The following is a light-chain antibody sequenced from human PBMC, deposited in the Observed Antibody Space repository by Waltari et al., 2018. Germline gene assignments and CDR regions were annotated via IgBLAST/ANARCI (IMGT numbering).Light chain of an antibody. J-gene: IGKJ3*01. CDR3: HQYGSSPFT. Sequence: EIVLTQSPGTLSLSPGERANLSCRASQSVSSSYLAWYQQKPGQAPRLLIYGASNRATGIPDRFSGSGSGTDFTLTISRLEPEDFAVYYCHQYGSSPFTFGPGTKVNVK. CDR1: QSVSSSY. V-gene: IGKV3-20*01. CDR2: GAS.